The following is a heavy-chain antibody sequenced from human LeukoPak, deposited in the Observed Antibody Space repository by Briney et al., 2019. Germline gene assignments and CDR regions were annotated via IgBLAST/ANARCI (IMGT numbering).Heavy chain of an antibody. CDR1: GGSISSGGYS. Sequence: SETLSLTCAVSGGSISSGGYSWSWIRQPPGKGLEWIGYIYHSGSTYYNPSLKSRVTISVDRSKNQFSLKLSSVTAADTAVYYCARGGSSYPDYWGQGTLVTVSS. D-gene: IGHD3-16*02. J-gene: IGHJ4*02. V-gene: IGHV4-30-2*01. CDR2: IYHSGST. CDR3: ARGGSSYPDY.